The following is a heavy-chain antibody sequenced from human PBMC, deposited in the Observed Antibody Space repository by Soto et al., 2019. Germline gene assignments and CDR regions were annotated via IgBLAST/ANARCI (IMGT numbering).Heavy chain of an antibody. CDR3: ARTLMVYAPFDY. CDR2: IIPIFGTA. J-gene: IGHJ4*02. Sequence: ASVKVSCKASGGTFSSYAISWVRQAPGQGLEWMGGIIPIFGTANYAQKFQGRVTITVDESTSTAYMQWSSLKSSDTAMYYCARTLMVYAPFDYWGQGTLVTVSS. D-gene: IGHD2-8*01. CDR1: GGTFSSYA. V-gene: IGHV1-69*13.